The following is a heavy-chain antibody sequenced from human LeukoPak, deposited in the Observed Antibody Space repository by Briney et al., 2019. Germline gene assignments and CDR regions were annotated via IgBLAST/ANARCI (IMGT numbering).Heavy chain of an antibody. Sequence: SETLSLTCAVYGGSFSGYYWSWIRQPPGKGLEWIGEINHSGSTNYNPSLKSRVTISGDTSKNQFSLKLRSVTAADTAVYYCARGRYYDYVWGSYRNPPLDYWGQGTLVTVSS. CDR3: ARGRYYDYVWGSYRNPPLDY. CDR2: INHSGST. D-gene: IGHD3-16*02. CDR1: GGSFSGYY. J-gene: IGHJ4*02. V-gene: IGHV4-34*01.